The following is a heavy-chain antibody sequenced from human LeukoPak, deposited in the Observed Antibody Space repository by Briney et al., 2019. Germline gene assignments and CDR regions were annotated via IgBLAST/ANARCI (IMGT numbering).Heavy chain of an antibody. CDR3: ARDFRLYGDYYYFDY. V-gene: IGHV4-4*07. Sequence: PSETLSLTCTVSGGSISSYYWSWVRQPAGKGLERIGRIYTSGSTNYNPSLKSRVTMSVDTSKNQFSLKLSSVTAADTAVYYCARDFRLYGDYYYFDYWGQGTLVTVSS. CDR2: IYTSGST. D-gene: IGHD4-17*01. CDR1: GGSISSYY. J-gene: IGHJ4*02.